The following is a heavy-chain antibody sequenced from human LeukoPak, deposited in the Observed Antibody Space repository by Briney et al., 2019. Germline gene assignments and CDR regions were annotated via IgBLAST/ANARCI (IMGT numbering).Heavy chain of an antibody. J-gene: IGHJ4*02. CDR2: ISYDGSNK. CDR1: GFTFSSYD. Sequence: PGRSLRLSCAASGFTFSSYDMNWVRQAPGKGLEWVAVISYDGSNKYYADSVKGRFTTSRDNSKGTLDMQMNGLRPEDTAVYYCARDKNTVGQWLGRPPFQDYWGRGTLVTVSS. CDR3: ARDKNTVGQWLGRPPFQDY. D-gene: IGHD6-19*01. V-gene: IGHV3-30-3*01.